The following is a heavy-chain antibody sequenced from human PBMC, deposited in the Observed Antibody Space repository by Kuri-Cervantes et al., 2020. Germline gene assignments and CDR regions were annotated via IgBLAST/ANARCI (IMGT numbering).Heavy chain of an antibody. CDR2: INPNSGGT. J-gene: IGHJ3*02. Sequence: ASVKVSCKASGYTFTGYYMHWVRQAPGQGLEWMGWINPNSGGTNYAQKFQGRVTITADKSTSTAYTELSSLRSEDTAVYYCASGGLQKDAFDIWGQGTMVTVSS. CDR1: GYTFTGYY. V-gene: IGHV1-2*02. CDR3: ASGGLQKDAFDI. D-gene: IGHD5-24*01.